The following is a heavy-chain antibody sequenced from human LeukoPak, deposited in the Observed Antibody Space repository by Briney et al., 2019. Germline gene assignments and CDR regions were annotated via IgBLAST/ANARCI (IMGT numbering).Heavy chain of an antibody. CDR2: MSAYNGNT. J-gene: IGHJ4*02. Sequence: ASVKVSCKASEYTFTSYGISWVRQAPGQGLEWMGWMSAYNGNTNYAQKLQGRVTMTTDTSTSIAYMELRSLRSDDTAVYYCARDITIFGVVPGYWGQGTLVTVSS. CDR3: ARDITIFGVVPGY. V-gene: IGHV1-18*01. CDR1: EYTFTSYG. D-gene: IGHD3-3*01.